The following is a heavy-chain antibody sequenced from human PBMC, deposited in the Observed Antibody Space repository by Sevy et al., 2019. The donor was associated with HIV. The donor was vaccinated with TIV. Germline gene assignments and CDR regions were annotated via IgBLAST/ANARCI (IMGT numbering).Heavy chain of an antibody. D-gene: IGHD3-3*01. Sequence: QLGGSLRLSCAASGFTFSSYAMSWVRQAPGKGLEWVSAMLGTGGDTYYADSVKGRFTISRDNSKNTLYLQMNNLRAEDTAVYYCAKRGAVPIFGVFTPFDSWGQGTLVTVSS. CDR2: MLGTGGDT. V-gene: IGHV3-23*01. CDR3: AKRGAVPIFGVFTPFDS. J-gene: IGHJ4*02. CDR1: GFTFSSYA.